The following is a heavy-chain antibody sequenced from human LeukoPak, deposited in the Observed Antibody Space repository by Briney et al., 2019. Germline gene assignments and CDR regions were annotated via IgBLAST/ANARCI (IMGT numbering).Heavy chain of an antibody. D-gene: IGHD3-10*01. CDR3: ARSRFGEDLLYYYYYMDV. Sequence: PSETLSLTCTVSGGSISSSSYYWGWIRQPPGKGLEWIGSIYYSGSTYYNPSLKSRVTISVDTSKNQFSLKLSSVTAADTAVYYCARSRFGEDLLYYYYYMDVWGKGTTVTVSS. V-gene: IGHV4-39*07. CDR1: GGSISSSSYY. CDR2: IYYSGST. J-gene: IGHJ6*03.